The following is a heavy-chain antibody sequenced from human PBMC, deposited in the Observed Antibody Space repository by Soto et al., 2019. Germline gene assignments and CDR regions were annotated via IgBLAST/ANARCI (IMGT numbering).Heavy chain of an antibody. CDR3: ARGISTIGTANDY. D-gene: IGHD2-15*01. Sequence: SLRLSCAASGFTFSSYAMHWVRQAPGKGLEWVAVIWYDGSNKYYADSVKGRFTVSRDNPKNTLYLQMNSLRAEDTAFYYCARGISTIGTANDYWGQGTLVTVS. CDR2: IWYDGSNK. J-gene: IGHJ4*02. CDR1: GFTFSSYA. V-gene: IGHV3-33*08.